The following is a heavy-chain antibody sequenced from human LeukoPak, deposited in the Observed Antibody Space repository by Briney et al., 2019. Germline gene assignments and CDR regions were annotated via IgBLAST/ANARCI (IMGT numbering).Heavy chain of an antibody. CDR2: ITGSGGST. D-gene: IGHD4-17*01. CDR3: AKDVLRGDYGEDAFDI. J-gene: IGHJ3*02. CDR1: GFTFSNYA. Sequence: PGGSLRLSCAASGFTFSNYAMSWVRQAPGKGLEWVSAITGSGGSTYYADSVKGRFTISRDNSKNTLYLQMNSLRAEDTALCYCAKDVLRGDYGEDAFDIWGQGTMVTVSS. V-gene: IGHV3-23*01.